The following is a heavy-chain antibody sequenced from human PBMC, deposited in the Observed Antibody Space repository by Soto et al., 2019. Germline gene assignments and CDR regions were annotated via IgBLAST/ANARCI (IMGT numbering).Heavy chain of an antibody. CDR3: VRGYCSGTGCYTLDY. D-gene: IGHD2-2*02. V-gene: IGHV3-74*01. Sequence: EVQLVESGGGLVQPGGSLRLSCAASGITFSSYWMHWVRQAPGKGLVWVSRINSDGSYTSYADSVKGRFTISRDNAKNTPYLQMNSLRAEDTAVYYCVRGYCSGTGCYTLDYWGQGTLVTVPS. CDR1: GITFSSYW. CDR2: INSDGSYT. J-gene: IGHJ4*02.